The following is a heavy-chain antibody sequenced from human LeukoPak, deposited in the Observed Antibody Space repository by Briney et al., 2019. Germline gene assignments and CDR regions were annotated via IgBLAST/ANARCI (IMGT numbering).Heavy chain of an antibody. CDR3: ARVTYVDDMLYQYFDY. CDR1: SYSISSGSY. D-gene: IGHD4-17*01. J-gene: IGHJ4*02. Sequence: SETLSLTCAVSSYSISSGSYWGWIRQSSGKGLEWVGSIFHSGNSYYNPSLKSRLTMSVNTSKNQFSLKLTSVTAADTALYYCARVTYVDDMLYQYFDYWGQGILVTVSS. V-gene: IGHV4-38-2*01. CDR2: IFHSGNS.